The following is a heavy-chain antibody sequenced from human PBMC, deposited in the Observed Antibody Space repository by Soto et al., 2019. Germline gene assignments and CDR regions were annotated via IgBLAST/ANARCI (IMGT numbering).Heavy chain of an antibody. D-gene: IGHD1-1*01. Sequence: QVQLVQSGAEVKKPGASVKVSCKASGYTFTSYDINWVRQATGQGLEWMGRMNPNNGNTAYAQKFQGRVTMTRTTSISTAYMEWSSVRSEDTAVYYCARGADNWNDGYWFDPWGQGTLVTVSS. CDR3: ARGADNWNDGYWFDP. CDR1: GYTFTSYD. CDR2: MNPNNGNT. J-gene: IGHJ5*02. V-gene: IGHV1-8*02.